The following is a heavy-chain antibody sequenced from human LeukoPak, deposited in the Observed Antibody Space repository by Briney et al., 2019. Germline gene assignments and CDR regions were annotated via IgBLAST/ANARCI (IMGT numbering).Heavy chain of an antibody. J-gene: IGHJ4*02. CDR2: IKQDGSEK. CDR3: ARRAGAYSHPYDY. CDR1: GFTFNDYV. D-gene: IGHD4/OR15-4a*01. V-gene: IGHV3-7*03. Sequence: GGSLRLSCAASGFTFNDYVMSWVRQAPGKGLEWVANIKQDGSEKYYVDSVKGRFTISRDNAKNSLYLQMNSLRAEDTAVYYCARRAGAYSHPYDYWGQGTLVTVSS.